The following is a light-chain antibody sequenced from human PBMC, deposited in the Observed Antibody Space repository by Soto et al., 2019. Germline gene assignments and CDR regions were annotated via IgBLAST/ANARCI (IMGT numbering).Light chain of an antibody. CDR2: EVN. Sequence: QSALTQPPSASGSPGQSVTISCTGTSTDVGGYDYDSWYQQHPGKVPKLMIYEVNKRPSGVPDRFSGSKSRNTASLTVSGLQPEDEADYYCTSYAGGNNVFGTGTKLTVL. CDR1: STDVGGYDY. CDR3: TSYAGGNNV. J-gene: IGLJ1*01. V-gene: IGLV2-8*01.